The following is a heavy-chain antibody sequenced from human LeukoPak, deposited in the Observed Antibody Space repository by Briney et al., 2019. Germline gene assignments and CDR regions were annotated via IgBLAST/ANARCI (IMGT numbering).Heavy chain of an antibody. Sequence: PSETLSLTCTVSGGSISSSSYYWGWVRQPPGKGLEWMGSMYYSGDTYHNPSLKSRVTISVDTSKNQFSLKLSSVTAADTAVYYCARVGIRGQWLDYWGQGTLVTVSS. V-gene: IGHV4-39*01. CDR2: MYYSGDT. D-gene: IGHD6-19*01. J-gene: IGHJ4*02. CDR3: ARVGIRGQWLDY. CDR1: GGSISSSSYY.